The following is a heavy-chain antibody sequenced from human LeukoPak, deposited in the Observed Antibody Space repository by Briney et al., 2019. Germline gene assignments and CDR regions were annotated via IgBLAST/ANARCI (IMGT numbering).Heavy chain of an antibody. V-gene: IGHV4-59*08. D-gene: IGHD6-6*01. CDR2: IYSSGSA. CDR3: ASASIAARANWFDP. J-gene: IGHJ5*02. CDR1: GGSIISYY. Sequence: SETLSLTCTVSGGSIISYYRNWIRQPPGKGLEWIGYIYSSGSANYSPSLKSRVTISVDTSKNQFSLKLSSVTAADTAVYYCASASIAARANWFDPWGQGTLVTVSP.